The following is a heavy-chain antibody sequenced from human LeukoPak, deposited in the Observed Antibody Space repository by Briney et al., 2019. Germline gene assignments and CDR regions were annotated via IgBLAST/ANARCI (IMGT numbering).Heavy chain of an antibody. D-gene: IGHD3-3*01. CDR1: GFTFRSYW. V-gene: IGHV3-7*01. CDR3: ASSDFWSGYYSESYYYYYMDV. CDR2: IKEEGSEK. Sequence: AGGSLRLSCAASGFTFRSYWMNWVREAPGKGGEWVAYIKEEGSEKYYVDSVKGRFTISRDNAEKSLYLQMNSLRVEDRAVYYCASSDFWSGYYSESYYYYYMDVWGKGTTVTVSS. J-gene: IGHJ6*03.